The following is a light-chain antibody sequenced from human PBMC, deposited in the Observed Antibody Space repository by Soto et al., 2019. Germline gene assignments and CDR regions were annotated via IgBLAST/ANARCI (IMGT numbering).Light chain of an antibody. J-gene: IGKJ3*01. Sequence: EIVLTQSPGTLSLSPGERATLACRASQSVSNNDLAWYQQKPGQAPRLHIHGASNRATGIPDRFSGSGSGTDFTRTIRRLEPEDFAMYYCQHYGGSSPWFPFGPGTKVDI. CDR3: QHYGGSSPWFP. CDR2: GAS. V-gene: IGKV3-20*01. CDR1: QSVSNND.